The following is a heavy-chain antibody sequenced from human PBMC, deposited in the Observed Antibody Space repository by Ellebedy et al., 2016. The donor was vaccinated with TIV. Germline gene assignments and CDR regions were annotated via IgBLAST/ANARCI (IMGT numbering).Heavy chain of an antibody. D-gene: IGHD6-6*01. CDR1: GYTFTGYY. CDR2: INPNSGGT. J-gene: IGHJ4*02. V-gene: IGHV1-2*02. CDR3: ARVPQYSSSPLDY. Sequence: ASVKVSXXASGYTFTGYYMHWVRQAPGQGLEWMGWINPNSGGTNYAQKFQGRVTMTRDTSISTAYMELSRLRSDDTAVYYCARVPQYSSSPLDYWGQGTLVTVSS.